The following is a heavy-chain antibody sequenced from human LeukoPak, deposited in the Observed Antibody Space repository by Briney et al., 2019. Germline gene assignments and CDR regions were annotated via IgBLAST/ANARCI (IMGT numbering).Heavy chain of an antibody. J-gene: IGHJ4*02. CDR1: GFTFSDYY. CDR2: ISSSGSTI. Sequence: GGSLRLSCAASGFTFSDYYMSWIRQAPGKGLEWVSCISSSGSTIYYADSVKGRFTISRDNSKNTLYLQMNSLRAEDTAVYYCAKPVYYYGSGSSSFDYWGQGTLVTVSS. V-gene: IGHV3-11*01. CDR3: AKPVYYYGSGSSSFDY. D-gene: IGHD3-10*01.